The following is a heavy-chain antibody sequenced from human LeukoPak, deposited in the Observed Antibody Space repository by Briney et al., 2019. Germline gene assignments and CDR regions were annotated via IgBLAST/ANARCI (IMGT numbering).Heavy chain of an antibody. CDR2: INADGDKT. J-gene: IGHJ6*02. CDR1: GYTFTSFH. V-gene: IGHV1-46*01. CDR3: ARPSRSNWFYYYGMDV. D-gene: IGHD6-13*01. Sequence: ASVKVSCKASGYTFTSFHMHWVRQAPGQGLEWMGVINADGDKTTYAEKFRGRLTLTTDTSTTSVYMELSSLRSEDTAVYFCARPSRSNWFYYYGMDVWGPGTTVIVFS.